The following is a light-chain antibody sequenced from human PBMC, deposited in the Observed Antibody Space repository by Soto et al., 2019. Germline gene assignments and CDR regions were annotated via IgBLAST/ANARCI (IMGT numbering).Light chain of an antibody. V-gene: IGKV2-28*01. CDR2: LGS. CDR3: MQALQTPVT. J-gene: IGKJ5*01. Sequence: DIVMTQSQLSLPVTPGEPASISCRSSQSLLHSNGYNYLDWYLQKPGQSPQLLIYLGSNRSSGVPDRFSGSGSGTDLTLKISRVEAEDVGVYYCMQALQTPVTFGQGTRLDIK. CDR1: QSLLHSNGYNY.